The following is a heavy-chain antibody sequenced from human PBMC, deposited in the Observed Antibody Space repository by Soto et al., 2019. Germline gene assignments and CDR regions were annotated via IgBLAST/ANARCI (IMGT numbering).Heavy chain of an antibody. CDR2: IYYSGST. CDR1: GGSISSYY. Sequence: PSETLSLTCIVSGGSISSYYWSWIRQPPGKGLEWIGYIYYSGSTNYSPSLKSRVTISVDASKNLFSLKLSSVTAADTAVYYCARTYVTDVVVVPASKDYMDVWGKGTTVTVSS. V-gene: IGHV4-59*08. D-gene: IGHD2-2*01. J-gene: IGHJ6*03. CDR3: ARTYVTDVVVVPASKDYMDV.